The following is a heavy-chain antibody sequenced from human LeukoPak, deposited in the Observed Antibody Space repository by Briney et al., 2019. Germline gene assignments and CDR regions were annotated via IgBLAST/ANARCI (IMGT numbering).Heavy chain of an antibody. CDR3: ARGPGDGYYTERAFDI. Sequence: ASVKVSCKASGYTFTGYYMHWVRQAPGQGLAWMGWINPNSGGTNYAQKFQGRVTMTRDTSISTAYMELSRLRSDDTAVYYCARGPGDGYYTERAFDIWGQGTMVTVSS. CDR2: INPNSGGT. J-gene: IGHJ3*02. V-gene: IGHV1-2*02. D-gene: IGHD5-24*01. CDR1: GYTFTGYY.